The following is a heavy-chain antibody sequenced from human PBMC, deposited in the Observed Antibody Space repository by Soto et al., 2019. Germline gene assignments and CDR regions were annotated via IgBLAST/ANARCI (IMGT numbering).Heavy chain of an antibody. CDR3: AKDSRYFDWLFRAFDI. V-gene: IGHV3-9*01. J-gene: IGHJ3*02. Sequence: EVQLVESGGGLVQPGRSLRLSCAASGFTFDDYAMHWVRQAPGKGLEWVSGISWNSGSIGYADSVKGRFTISRDNAKNSLYLQMNSLRAEDTALYYCAKDSRYFDWLFRAFDIWGQGTMVTVSS. CDR1: GFTFDDYA. D-gene: IGHD3-9*01. CDR2: ISWNSGSI.